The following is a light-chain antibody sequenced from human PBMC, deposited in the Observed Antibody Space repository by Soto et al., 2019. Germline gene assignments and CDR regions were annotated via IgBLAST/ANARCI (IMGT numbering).Light chain of an antibody. CDR1: QSLLHSNGKTF. CDR2: LGS. V-gene: IGKV2-28*01. CDR3: QQYNNWPYT. J-gene: IGKJ2*01. Sequence: DIVMTQSPLSLPVTPGEPASISCRSSQSLLHSNGKTFLDWYVQKSGQSPQVLIYLGSNRASGVPDRFSGSGSGTEFTLTISSLQSEDFAVYYCQQYNNWPYTFGQGTKLEIK.